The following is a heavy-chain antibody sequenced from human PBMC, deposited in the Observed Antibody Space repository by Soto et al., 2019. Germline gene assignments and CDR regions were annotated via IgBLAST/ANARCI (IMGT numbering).Heavy chain of an antibody. CDR1: DGSFSGYY. Sequence: QVQLQQWGAGLLKPSETLSLTCAVYDGSFSGYYWSWIRQPPGKGLEWIGEINHSGSTHYNPSLKGRVTISVDTSKNQFSLTLCSVTSADTDVYYWASSLNWRENGGRGYSYGRYYCCYGMDVWGQVTTVTVSS. J-gene: IGHJ6*02. D-gene: IGHD5-18*01. V-gene: IGHV4-34*01. CDR3: ASSLNWRENGGRGYSYGRYYCCYGMDV. CDR2: INHSGST.